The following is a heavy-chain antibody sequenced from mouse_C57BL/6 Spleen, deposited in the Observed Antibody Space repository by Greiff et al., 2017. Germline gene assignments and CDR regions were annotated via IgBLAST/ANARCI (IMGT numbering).Heavy chain of an antibody. CDR2: IWWDDDK. D-gene: IGHD1-1*01. V-gene: IGHV8-8*01. CDR1: GFSLSTFGMG. CDR3: ARIGRFITTVVALDWYFDV. Sequence: QVTLKVCGPGILQPSQTLSLTCSFSGFSLSTFGMGVGWIRQPSGKGLEWLAHIWWDDDKYYNPALKSRLTISKDTSKNQVFLKIANVDTADTATYYCARIGRFITTVVALDWYFDVWGTGTTVTVSS. J-gene: IGHJ1*03.